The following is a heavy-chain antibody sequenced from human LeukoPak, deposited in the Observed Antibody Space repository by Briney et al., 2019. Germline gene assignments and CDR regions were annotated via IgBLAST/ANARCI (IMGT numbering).Heavy chain of an antibody. CDR1: GFTFSSYW. CDR2: IKEDGSEK. D-gene: IGHD3-9*01. CDR3: ARNGDLRYFAYSDY. J-gene: IGHJ4*02. V-gene: IGHV3-7*01. Sequence: GGSLTLSCPASGFTFSSYWMSCVRQAAGKGLEWEANIKEDGSEKYYVDSVKGRFTISRDNAKNSLYLQMNSLRAEDTAVYYCARNGDLRYFAYSDYWGQGTLVTVSS.